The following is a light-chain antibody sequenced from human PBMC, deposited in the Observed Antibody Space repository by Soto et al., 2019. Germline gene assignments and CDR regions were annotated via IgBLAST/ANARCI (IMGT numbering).Light chain of an antibody. V-gene: IGKV3-15*01. Sequence: DIVLTQSPATLSVSPGDTVTLSCRASESLFGFLAWYQLKPGQAPRLLMFGVSTRATGIPARFSGGGSATDFTLTISSLQSEDSAFYFCQSYNDWPFASGLGTRLEI. J-gene: IGKJ2*01. CDR2: GVS. CDR1: ESLFGF. CDR3: QSYNDWPFA.